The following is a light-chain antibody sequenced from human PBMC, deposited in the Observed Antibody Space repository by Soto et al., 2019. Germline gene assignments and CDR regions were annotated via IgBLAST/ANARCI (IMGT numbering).Light chain of an antibody. CDR2: SAS. V-gene: IGKV1-39*01. CDR3: QQSFSTPT. J-gene: IGKJ5*01. CDR1: QDINIY. Sequence: DIQMTQSPSSLSASIGDRATITFRTSQDINIYLNWYRQKPGKAPELLIYSASNLQSGVPSRFSGSGSGTDFTLTISGLQSEDFATYYCQQSFSTPTFGQGTRLEI.